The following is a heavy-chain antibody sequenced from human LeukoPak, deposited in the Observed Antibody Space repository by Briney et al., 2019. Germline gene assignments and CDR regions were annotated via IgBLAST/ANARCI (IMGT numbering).Heavy chain of an antibody. CDR1: GGSISSYY. CDR3: ARGRDLNWFDP. CDR2: IYYSGST. J-gene: IGHJ5*02. D-gene: IGHD3-10*01. V-gene: IGHV4-59*08. Sequence: SETLSLTCTVSGGSISSYYWSWIRQPPGKGLEWIGYIYYSGSTNYNPSFKSRVTISVDTSKNQFSLKLSSVTAADTAVYYCARGRDLNWFDPWGQGTLVTVSS.